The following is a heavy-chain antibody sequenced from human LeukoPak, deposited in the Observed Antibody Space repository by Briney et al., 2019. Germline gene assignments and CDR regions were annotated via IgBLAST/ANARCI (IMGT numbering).Heavy chain of an antibody. D-gene: IGHD1-26*01. CDR2: INQDGGET. J-gene: IGHJ4*02. CDR1: GFTFSSYW. V-gene: IGHV3-7*01. CDR3: AREWSRAYFDY. Sequence: PGGSLRLSCAASGFTFSSYWMSWVRQAPGKGLEWVANINQDGGETYYVASVKGRFTISRDNAKNSLYLQMNSLRAEDTAVYYCAREWSRAYFDYWGQGTLVTVSS.